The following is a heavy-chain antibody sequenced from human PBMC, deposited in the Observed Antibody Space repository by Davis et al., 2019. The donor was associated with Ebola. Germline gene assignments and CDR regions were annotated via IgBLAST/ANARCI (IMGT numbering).Heavy chain of an antibody. J-gene: IGHJ5*02. Sequence: PGGSLRLSCAASGFTFSNYDMTWVRQAPGKGLDWVSRISSNGATTYYADSVRGRFTISRDNSRNTLYLQMNSLRVEDTAIYYCTRDRAYKCFDLWGQGTLVTVPS. CDR3: TRDRAYKCFDL. V-gene: IGHV3-23*01. CDR1: GFTFSNYD. CDR2: ISSNGATT.